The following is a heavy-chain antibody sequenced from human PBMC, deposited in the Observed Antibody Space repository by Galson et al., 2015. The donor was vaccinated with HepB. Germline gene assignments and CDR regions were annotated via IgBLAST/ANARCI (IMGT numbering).Heavy chain of an antibody. CDR3: ARDPAQQPDHSMAV. CDR1: GFTLSSHS. CDR2: TWYDAINK. D-gene: IGHD6-13*01. V-gene: IGHV3-33*01. J-gene: IGHJ6*02. Sequence: SLRLSCAASGFTLSSHSMHWVRQAPGKGLEWVSVTWYDAINKYYADSVKGRFTISRDNSKNTVYLQMDSLRAEDTAVYYCARDPAQQPDHSMAVWGQGTTVTVSS.